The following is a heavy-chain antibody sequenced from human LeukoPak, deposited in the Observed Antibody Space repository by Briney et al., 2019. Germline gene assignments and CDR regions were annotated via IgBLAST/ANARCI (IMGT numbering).Heavy chain of an antibody. CDR3: ARGRIAARHNWFDP. Sequence: SQTLSLTCTVSGGSISSGSYYWSWIRQPAGKGLEWIGRIYTSGSTNYNPSLKSRVTISVDTSKNQLSLKLSSVTAADTAVYCCARGRIAARHNWFDPWGQGTLATVSS. D-gene: IGHD6-6*01. CDR1: GGSISSGSYY. CDR2: IYTSGST. J-gene: IGHJ5*02. V-gene: IGHV4-61*02.